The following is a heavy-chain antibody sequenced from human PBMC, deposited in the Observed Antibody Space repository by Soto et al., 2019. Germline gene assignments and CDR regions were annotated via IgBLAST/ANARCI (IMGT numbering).Heavy chain of an antibody. J-gene: IGHJ6*02. CDR1: GLNFSNYW. CDR3: TRELPTAIRGGYYYSYGMDV. Sequence: VGSVRLSCAASGLNFSNYWMHWVRQAPGKGLVWLSRINSDGSSTSYADSVKGRFTISRDNAKNTLYLQMNSLRAEDTAVYYCTRELPTAIRGGYYYSYGMDVWGQWTTGTVSS. D-gene: IGHD2-2*02. V-gene: IGHV3-74*01. CDR2: INSDGSST.